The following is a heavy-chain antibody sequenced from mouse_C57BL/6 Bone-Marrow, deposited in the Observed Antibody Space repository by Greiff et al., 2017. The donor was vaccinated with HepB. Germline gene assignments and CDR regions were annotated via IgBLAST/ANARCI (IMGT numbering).Heavy chain of an antibody. CDR2: IHPNSGST. CDR3: AGDYDGSSDRWYFDV. V-gene: IGHV1-64*01. CDR1: GYTFTSYW. D-gene: IGHD1-1*01. Sequence: QVQLQQPGAELVKPGASVKLSCKASGYTFTSYWMHWVKQRPGQGLEWIGMIHPNSGSTNYNEKFKSKATLTVDKSSSTAYMQLSSLTSEDSAVYYCAGDYDGSSDRWYFDVWGTGTTVTVSS. J-gene: IGHJ1*03.